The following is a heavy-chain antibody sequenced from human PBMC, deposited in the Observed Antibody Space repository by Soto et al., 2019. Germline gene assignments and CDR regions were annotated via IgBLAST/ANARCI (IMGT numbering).Heavy chain of an antibody. D-gene: IGHD6-6*01. J-gene: IGHJ6*02. CDR1: GGTFSSYG. CDR3: ATGPYSSSSYYSYSYYDLDV. CDR2: SIPIFRTA. V-gene: IGHV1-69*01. Sequence: QVQLVQSGAEVKKPGSSVKVSCKASGGTFSSYGISWVRQAPGQGLEWMGGSIPIFRTADYAQKFQGRVTIAADESTSTAYMELRSLRSEDTAIYYCATGPYSSSSYYSYSYYDLDVWGQGTTVTVSS.